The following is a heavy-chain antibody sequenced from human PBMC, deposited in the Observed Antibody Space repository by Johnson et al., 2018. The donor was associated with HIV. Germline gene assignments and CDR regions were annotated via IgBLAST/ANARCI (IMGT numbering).Heavy chain of an antibody. V-gene: IGHV3-15*01. Sequence: VQLVESGGGLVKPGGSLRLSCVASGFHFGNAWMSWVRQAPGKGLEWVGRIKSKTDGGTTDYAAPVKGRFTISRDDSKNTLYLQMNSLKTEDTAVYYCTSTIDIVPTGRSYDAFDIWGQGTMVTVSS. J-gene: IGHJ3*02. CDR2: IKSKTDGGTT. D-gene: IGHD5-12*01. CDR1: GFHFGNAW. CDR3: TSTIDIVPTGRSYDAFDI.